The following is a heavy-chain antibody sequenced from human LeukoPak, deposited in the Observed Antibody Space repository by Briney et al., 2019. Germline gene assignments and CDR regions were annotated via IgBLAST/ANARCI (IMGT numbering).Heavy chain of an antibody. Sequence: GGSLRLSCAASGFTFSDYWMHWVRQAPGKGLVWVSRIKTDGSDTNYADSVKGRFTISRDNAKNTLYLQMNSLRAEDTAVYYCARVALSGDFWSGYYFDYWGQGTLVTVSS. CDR2: IKTDGSDT. CDR1: GFTFSDYW. V-gene: IGHV3-74*01. D-gene: IGHD3-3*01. CDR3: ARVALSGDFWSGYYFDY. J-gene: IGHJ4*02.